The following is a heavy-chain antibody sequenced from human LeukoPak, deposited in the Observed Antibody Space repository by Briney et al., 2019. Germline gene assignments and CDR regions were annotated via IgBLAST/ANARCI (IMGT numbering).Heavy chain of an antibody. CDR3: ARDSDFSDSLTFYGMDV. CDR1: GFSFSNFA. CDR2: IRAGSGRT. J-gene: IGHJ6*02. D-gene: IGHD2/OR15-2a*01. V-gene: IGHV3-23*01. Sequence: GGSRRPSCAPSGFSFSNFAMGWVRQAPDKWREWVSYIRAGSGRTYYADSVKGRLTISRDNYNSTLYLQMTSLRADDTALYYCARDSDFSDSLTFYGMDVWGQGTTVIVSS.